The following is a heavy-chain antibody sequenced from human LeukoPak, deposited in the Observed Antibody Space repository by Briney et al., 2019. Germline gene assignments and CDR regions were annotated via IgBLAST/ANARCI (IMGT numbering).Heavy chain of an antibody. CDR3: ARALRRFAAYYFDY. J-gene: IGHJ4*02. Sequence: GGSLRLSGASTGITFSGYAIHLVRQAPGRGLEWVAVISSDGRDKHHADSVKGRFTISRGNSKNTLYLQTNSLRAEDTAVYYCARALRRFAAYYFDYRGQGTLVTVSS. CDR1: GITFSGYA. D-gene: IGHD5/OR15-5a*01. CDR2: ISSDGRDK. V-gene: IGHV3-30*03.